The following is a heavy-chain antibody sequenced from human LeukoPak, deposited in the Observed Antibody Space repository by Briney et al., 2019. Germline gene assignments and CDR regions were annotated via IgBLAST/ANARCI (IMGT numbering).Heavy chain of an antibody. CDR2: ISGSGDST. J-gene: IGHJ4*02. CDR1: GITFSNYA. CDR3: AKDPRVSRPWRFDY. D-gene: IGHD3-22*01. Sequence: GGSLRLSCEASGITFSNYAMSWVRQAPGKGLEWVSAISGSGDSTYYADSVTGRFTISRDNSKNTLYLQMNSLTAEDTAVYYCAKDPRVSRPWRFDYWGQGTLVTVSS. V-gene: IGHV3-23*01.